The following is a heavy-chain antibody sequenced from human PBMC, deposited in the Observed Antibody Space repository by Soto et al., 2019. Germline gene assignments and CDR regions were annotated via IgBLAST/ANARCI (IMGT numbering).Heavy chain of an antibody. V-gene: IGHV5-51*01. CDR1: GYSFTSYW. CDR3: ATPTTVNPYYYSGMGV. Sequence: GESLKISCKGSGYSFTSYWVGWVRQMPGKGLEWMGIIYPGDSDTRYSPSFQGQVTISAGKSISTAYLQWSSLKASDTAMYYCATPTTVNPYYYSGMGVWGQGTTVTVSS. D-gene: IGHD4-17*01. J-gene: IGHJ6*02. CDR2: IYPGDSDT.